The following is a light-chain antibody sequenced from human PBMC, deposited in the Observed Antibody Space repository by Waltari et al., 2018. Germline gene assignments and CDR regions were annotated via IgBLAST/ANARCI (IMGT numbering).Light chain of an antibody. CDR2: GAS. CDR3: QQYGSAPFT. Sequence: EIVLTQSPGTLSSSPVARAPLSCRASQSVSSSSLAWYQQKPGPAPRPLIYGASSRATGIPARFSGGGYGTDFTLSISRLGPEDFAVYYCQQYGSAPFTFGPGTKVDIK. J-gene: IGKJ3*01. CDR1: QSVSSSS. V-gene: IGKV3-20*01.